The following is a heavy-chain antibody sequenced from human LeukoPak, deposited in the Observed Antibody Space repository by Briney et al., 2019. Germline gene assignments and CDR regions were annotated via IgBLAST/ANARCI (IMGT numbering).Heavy chain of an antibody. D-gene: IGHD7-27*01. CDR2: IYYSGST. Sequence: PSETLSLTCTVSGGSVSSGSYYWSWIRQSPGKGLEWIGYIYYSGSTNYNPSLKSRVTISVDTSKNQFSLKLSSVTAADTAVYYCARTTPNWGIFDYWGQGTLVTVSS. CDR1: GGSVSSGSYY. CDR3: ARTTPNWGIFDY. V-gene: IGHV4-61*01. J-gene: IGHJ4*02.